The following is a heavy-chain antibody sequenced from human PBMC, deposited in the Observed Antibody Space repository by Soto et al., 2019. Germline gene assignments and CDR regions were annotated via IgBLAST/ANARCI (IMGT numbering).Heavy chain of an antibody. Sequence: GESLKISCKGSGYSFTSYWIGWVRQMPGKGLEWMGIIYPGDSDTRYSPSFQGQVTISADKSISTAYLQWSSLKASDTAMYHCATPSRLNYYGMDVWGQGTTVTVSS. J-gene: IGHJ6*02. CDR2: IYPGDSDT. D-gene: IGHD2-21*02. V-gene: IGHV5-51*01. CDR3: ATPSRLNYYGMDV. CDR1: GYSFTSYW.